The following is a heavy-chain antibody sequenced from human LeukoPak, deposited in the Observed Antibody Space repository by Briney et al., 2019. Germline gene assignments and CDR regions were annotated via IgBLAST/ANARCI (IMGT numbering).Heavy chain of an antibody. V-gene: IGHV3-23*01. Sequence: PGGSLRLSCAASGFTFSTYAMSWVRQAPGKGLEWVSGISTSGGSTYYADSVKGRFTISRDNSKNTLYLQMNSLRAEDTAVYYCAKGLEYQLLWGQGTLVTVSS. CDR3: AKGLEYQLL. CDR2: ISTSGGST. D-gene: IGHD2-2*01. CDR1: GFTFSTYA. J-gene: IGHJ4*02.